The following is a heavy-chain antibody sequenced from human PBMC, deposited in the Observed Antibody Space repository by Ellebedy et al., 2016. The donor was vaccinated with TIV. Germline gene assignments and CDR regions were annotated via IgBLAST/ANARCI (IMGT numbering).Heavy chain of an antibody. V-gene: IGHV3-73*01. CDR3: TASAATSSGGFDP. Sequence: PGGSLRLSCAASGFTFSGFTVHRVRHASGRGLEWLGSIRGKANNYATVYAASVKGRFTISRDDSENAAYLQMNSLKTEDTAIYYCTASAATSSGGFDPWGQGTLVTVSS. D-gene: IGHD6-19*01. CDR2: IRGKANNYAT. CDR1: GFTFSGFT. J-gene: IGHJ5*02.